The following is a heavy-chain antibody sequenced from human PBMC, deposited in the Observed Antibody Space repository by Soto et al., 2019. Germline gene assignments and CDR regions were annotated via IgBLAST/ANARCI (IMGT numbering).Heavy chain of an antibody. CDR3: ARGGFEVVAATPRGMDV. D-gene: IGHD2-15*01. Sequence: GGSLRLSCAASGFTFSSYGMHWVRQAPGKGLEWVAVIWYDGSNKYYADSVKGRFTISRDNSKNTLYLQMNSLRAEDTAVYYCARGGFEVVAATPRGMDVWGQGTTVTVSS. V-gene: IGHV3-33*01. J-gene: IGHJ6*02. CDR2: IWYDGSNK. CDR1: GFTFSSYG.